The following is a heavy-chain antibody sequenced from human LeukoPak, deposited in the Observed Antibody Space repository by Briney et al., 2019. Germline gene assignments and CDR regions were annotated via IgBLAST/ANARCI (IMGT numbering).Heavy chain of an antibody. CDR3: AKDSGMVFLATYYYYGMDV. V-gene: IGHV3-9*01. CDR1: GFTFDDYA. CDR2: ISWNSGSI. D-gene: IGHD1-26*01. J-gene: IGHJ6*02. Sequence: GGSLRLSCAASGFTFDDYAMHWVRQAPGKGLEWVSGISWNSGSIGYADSVKGRFTISRDNAKNSLYLQMYSLRAEDTALYYCAKDSGMVFLATYYYYGMDVWGQGTTVTVSS.